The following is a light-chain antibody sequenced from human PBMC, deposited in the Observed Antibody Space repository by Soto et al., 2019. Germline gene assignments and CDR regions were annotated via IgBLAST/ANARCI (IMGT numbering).Light chain of an antibody. CDR2: EVI. J-gene: IGLJ1*01. CDR1: SSDVGGYNF. CDR3: SSYSSTTTREV. Sequence: QSALTQPASVSGSPGQSITISCTGTSSDVGGYNFVSWYQHHPGTPPKLIIYEVIHRPSGVSNLFSGSKSAITASLTISGLQVEDEADYFCSSYSSTTTREVFGTGTKLTVL. V-gene: IGLV2-14*01.